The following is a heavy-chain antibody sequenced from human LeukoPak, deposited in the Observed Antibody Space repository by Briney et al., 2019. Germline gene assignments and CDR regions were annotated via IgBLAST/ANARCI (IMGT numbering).Heavy chain of an antibody. V-gene: IGHV1-46*01. CDR2: INPSGGST. D-gene: IGHD3-22*01. CDR1: GYTFTSYY. Sequence: ASVKVSCKASGYTFTSYYMHWVRQASGQGLEWMGIINPSGGSTSYAQKFQGRVTMTRDTSTSTVYMELSSLRSEDTAVYYCAKTSGITYYYDSSGYLTSGYFDYWGQGTLVTVSS. J-gene: IGHJ4*02. CDR3: AKTSGITYYYDSSGYLTSGYFDY.